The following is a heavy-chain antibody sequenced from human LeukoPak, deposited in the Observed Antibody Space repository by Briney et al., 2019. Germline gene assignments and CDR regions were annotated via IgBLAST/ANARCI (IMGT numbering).Heavy chain of an antibody. Sequence: SETLSLTCTVSGGSISSSSYYWGWIRQPPGKGLEWIGSIYYSGSTYYNPSLKSRVPISVDTSKNQFSLKLSSVTAADTAVYYCARRGGNSVRAHFDYWGQGTLVTVSS. J-gene: IGHJ4*02. CDR3: ARRGGNSVRAHFDY. CDR1: GGSISSSSYY. V-gene: IGHV4-39*01. D-gene: IGHD4-23*01. CDR2: IYYSGST.